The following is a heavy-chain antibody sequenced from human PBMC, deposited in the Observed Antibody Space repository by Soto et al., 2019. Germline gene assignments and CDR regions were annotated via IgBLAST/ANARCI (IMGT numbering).Heavy chain of an antibody. V-gene: IGHV4-39*01. Sequence: SETLSLTCTVSGGSIRSSTYYWGWIRQPPGKGLEWIASIYYSGSTHNTPSLKSGVTMSVDTYKNQFSLKLSSVTAADSAVDYSARWGAYNWNDPGYCGQG. CDR2: IYYSGST. CDR3: ARWGAYNWNDPGY. D-gene: IGHD1-20*01. CDR1: GGSIRSSTYY. J-gene: IGHJ4*02.